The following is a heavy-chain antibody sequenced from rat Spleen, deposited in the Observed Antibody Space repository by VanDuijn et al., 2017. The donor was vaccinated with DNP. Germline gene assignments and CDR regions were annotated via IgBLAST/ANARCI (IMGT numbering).Heavy chain of an antibody. V-gene: IGHV5-27*01. Sequence: EVQLVESGGGLVQPGRSLKLSCAASGFSFSYYYMAWVRQAPTKGLEWVASISTSGGSTYYRDSVKGRFTVSRDNAKSTLYLQMNSLRSEDTATYYCTRGGGSSDYWGPGTMVTVSS. CDR3: TRGGGSSDY. CDR1: GFSFSYYY. J-gene: IGHJ1*01. CDR2: ISTSGGST. D-gene: IGHD1-6*01.